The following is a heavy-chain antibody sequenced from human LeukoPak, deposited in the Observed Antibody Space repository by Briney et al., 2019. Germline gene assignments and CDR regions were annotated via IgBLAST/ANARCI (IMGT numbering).Heavy chain of an antibody. CDR2: INPNSGGT. Sequence: GASVKVSCKASGYTFTGYYMHWVRQAPGQGLEWMGRINPNSGGTNYAQKFQGRVTMTRDTSISTAYMELSRLRSDDTAVYYCARRRNYCSSTSCPYYYYGMDVSGQGTTVTVSS. CDR3: ARRRNYCSSTSCPYYYYGMDV. J-gene: IGHJ6*02. CDR1: GYTFTGYY. V-gene: IGHV1-2*06. D-gene: IGHD2-2*01.